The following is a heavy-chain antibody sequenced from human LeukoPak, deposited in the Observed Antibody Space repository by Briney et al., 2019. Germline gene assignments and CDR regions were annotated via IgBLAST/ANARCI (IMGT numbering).Heavy chain of an antibody. Sequence: GGSLRLSCAASGFTFSGYWMSWVRQAPGKGLEWVANIKQDGSEKYYVDSVKGRFTISRDNAKNSLYLQMNSLRAEDTAVYYCAREQGYSYGDPIDYWGQGTLVTVSS. J-gene: IGHJ4*02. CDR1: GFTFSGYW. D-gene: IGHD5-18*01. CDR2: IKQDGSEK. V-gene: IGHV3-7*01. CDR3: AREQGYSYGDPIDY.